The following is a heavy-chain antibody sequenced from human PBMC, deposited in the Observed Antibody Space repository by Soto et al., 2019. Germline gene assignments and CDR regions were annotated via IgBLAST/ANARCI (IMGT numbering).Heavy chain of an antibody. Sequence: QVQLVQSGAEVKNPGASVKVSCKTSGYIFTSYGIGWARQAPGQGLEWMGWINTYNGHTYYAQNLQGRVTLTTDTSXSTAYMELRSLRSNDTAIYYCAMVDVYVTPSPQDVWGQGTTVTVSS. V-gene: IGHV1-18*01. CDR3: AMVDVYVTPSPQDV. D-gene: IGHD3-16*01. CDR1: GYIFTSYG. CDR2: INTYNGHT. J-gene: IGHJ6*02.